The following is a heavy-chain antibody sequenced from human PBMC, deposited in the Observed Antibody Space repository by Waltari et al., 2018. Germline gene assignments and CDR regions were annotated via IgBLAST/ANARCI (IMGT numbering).Heavy chain of an antibody. Sequence: QVQLVESGGGLVQPGRSLRLSCSAPGFTFCPYGMHWVRQAPGKGLEWVALIAYEGSNKYYADSVKGRFTISRDNSKNTLYLQMNSLRAEDTAVYYCAKDWRISSWGQGTLVTVSS. V-gene: IGHV3-30*18. CDR3: AKDWRISS. J-gene: IGHJ4*02. D-gene: IGHD2-15*01. CDR2: IAYEGSNK. CDR1: GFTFCPYG.